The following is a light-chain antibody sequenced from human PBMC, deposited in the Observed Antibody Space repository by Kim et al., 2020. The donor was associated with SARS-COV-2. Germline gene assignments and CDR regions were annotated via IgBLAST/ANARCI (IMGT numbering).Light chain of an antibody. CDR1: QSISSK. Sequence: EIVMTQSPATLSVFPGERAALSRRASQSISSKLAWYQHKPGQTPRLVIYGASIRATDIPARFSGSGSGSEFTLTISSLQSEDSAFYYCQQYDMWPITFGQGTRLEIK. CDR2: GAS. CDR3: QQYDMWPIT. V-gene: IGKV3-15*01. J-gene: IGKJ5*01.